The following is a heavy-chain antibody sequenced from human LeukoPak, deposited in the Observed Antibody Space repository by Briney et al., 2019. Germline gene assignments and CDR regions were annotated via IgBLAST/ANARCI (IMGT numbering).Heavy chain of an antibody. CDR3: AVGDPYQLLEE. CDR1: GYTFTSYD. CDR2: MNPNSGNT. Sequence: ASVKVSCKASGYTFTSYDINWVRQATGQGLEWMGWMNPNSGNTGYAQKFQGRVTMTRNTSISTAYMELSSLTPDDTAVYYCAVGDPYQLLEEWGQGTLVTVSS. D-gene: IGHD1-26*01. J-gene: IGHJ4*02. V-gene: IGHV1-8*01.